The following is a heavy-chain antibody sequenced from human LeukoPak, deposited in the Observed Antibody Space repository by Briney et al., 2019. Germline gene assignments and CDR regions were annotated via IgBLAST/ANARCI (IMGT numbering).Heavy chain of an antibody. CDR1: GGSISSYY. Sequence: PSETLSLTCTVSGGSISSYYWSWIRQPPGKGLEWIGYIYYSGSTNYNPSLKSRVTISVDTSKNQFSLKLSSVTAADTAVYYCAREVWSRYQLHLNWFDPWGQGTLVTVSS. V-gene: IGHV4-59*01. D-gene: IGHD2-2*01. CDR2: IYYSGST. J-gene: IGHJ5*02. CDR3: AREVWSRYQLHLNWFDP.